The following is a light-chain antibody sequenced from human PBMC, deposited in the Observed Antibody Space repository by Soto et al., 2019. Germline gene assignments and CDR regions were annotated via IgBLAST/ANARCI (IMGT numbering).Light chain of an antibody. V-gene: IGLV2-8*01. Sequence: QSALTQPPSASGSPGQSVTISCTGTSSDIGGYDYVSWFQHHPGRAPKLMIYELTKRPSGVPDRFSSPRSGNTASLTVSGLQAEDEADYYCSSYAGSNNVIFGGGTKQTVL. CDR2: ELT. CDR3: SSYAGSNNVI. CDR1: SSDIGGYDY. J-gene: IGLJ2*01.